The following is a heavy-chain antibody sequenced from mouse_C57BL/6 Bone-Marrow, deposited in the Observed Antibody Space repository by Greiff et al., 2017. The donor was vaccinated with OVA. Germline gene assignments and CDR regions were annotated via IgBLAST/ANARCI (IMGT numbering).Heavy chain of an antibody. D-gene: IGHD2-10*02. Sequence: VQLKESGPGLVAPSQSLTITCTASGFSLTSYGVSWVRQPPGKGLEWLGVIWGDGSTNYHSALIAILSISKYNSKSQVFLTLISLQTDDAATYACAKVWSDYFDYWGQGTTLTVSS. V-gene: IGHV2-3*01. CDR1: GFSLTSYG. CDR2: IWGDGST. CDR3: AKVWSDYFDY. J-gene: IGHJ2*01.